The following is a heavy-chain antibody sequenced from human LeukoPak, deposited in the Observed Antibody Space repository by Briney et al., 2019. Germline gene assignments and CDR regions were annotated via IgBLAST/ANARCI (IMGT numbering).Heavy chain of an antibody. Sequence: SETLSLTCTVSGHSISTYRWNWIRKPPGKGLEWIGYMQSTGNSNYNPSLKNRVNIFVDMSKNHFVLNLRSVTAADTAVYYCARDKRHSYGRYFDPWGQGMLVTVSS. CDR1: GHSISTYR. CDR3: ARDKRHSYGRYFDP. V-gene: IGHV4-59*01. D-gene: IGHD5-18*01. CDR2: MQSTGNS. J-gene: IGHJ4*02.